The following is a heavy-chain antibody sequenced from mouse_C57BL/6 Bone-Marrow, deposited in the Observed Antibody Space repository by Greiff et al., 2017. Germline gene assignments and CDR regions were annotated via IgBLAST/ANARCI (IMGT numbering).Heavy chain of an antibody. Sequence: DVKLQESGGGLVKPGGSLKLSCAASGFTFSDYGMHWVRQAPEKGLEWVAYISSGSSTIYYADTVKGRFTISRDNAKNTLFLQMTSLRSEDTAMYYCARLPVATRYFDVWGTGTTVTVSS. CDR1: GFTFSDYG. J-gene: IGHJ1*03. V-gene: IGHV5-17*01. CDR3: ARLPVATRYFDV. CDR2: ISSGSSTI. D-gene: IGHD1-1*01.